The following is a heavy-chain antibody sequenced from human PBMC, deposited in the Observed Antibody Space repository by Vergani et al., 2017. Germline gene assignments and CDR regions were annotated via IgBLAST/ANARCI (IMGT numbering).Heavy chain of an antibody. CDR1: GGSISSYY. J-gene: IGHJ4*02. CDR2: IYYRGST. D-gene: IGHD2-15*01. Sequence: QVQLQESGPGLVKPSETLSLTCTVSGGSISSYYWSWIRQPPGKGLEWIGYIYYRGSTNYNPSLKSRVTISVDTSKNQFSLKLSSVTAADTAVYYCARGIRYCSGGSCYLTPRDYWGQGTLVTVSS. V-gene: IGHV4-59*01. CDR3: ARGIRYCSGGSCYLTPRDY.